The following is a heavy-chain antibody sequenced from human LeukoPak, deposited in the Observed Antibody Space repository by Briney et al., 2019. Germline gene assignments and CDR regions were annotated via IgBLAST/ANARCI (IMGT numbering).Heavy chain of an antibody. V-gene: IGHV5-51*01. J-gene: IGHJ4*02. CDR3: ARNYGSGSYASYYFDY. D-gene: IGHD3-10*01. Sequence: GESLKISCKGSGYSFTCYWIGWVRQVPGKGLEWMGIIYPGDSDTRYSPSFQGQVTISADKSISTAYLQWSSLKASDTAMYYCARNYGSGSYASYYFDYWGQGTLVTVSS. CDR2: IYPGDSDT. CDR1: GYSFTCYW.